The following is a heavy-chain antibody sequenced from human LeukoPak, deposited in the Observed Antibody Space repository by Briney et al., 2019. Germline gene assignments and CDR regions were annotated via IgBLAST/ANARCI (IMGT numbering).Heavy chain of an antibody. CDR3: ARDQWLDY. V-gene: IGHV3-48*01. CDR1: GFTFSGYI. D-gene: IGHD6-19*01. J-gene: IGHJ4*01. CDR2: IGTSGNTI. Sequence: GGSLRLSCATSGFTFSGYIMNWVRQAPGKGLEWASFIGTSGNTIYYADSVKGRFTVSRDNAKNSLYLQMNSLRAEDTAVYYCARDQWLDYWGHGTLVTVSS.